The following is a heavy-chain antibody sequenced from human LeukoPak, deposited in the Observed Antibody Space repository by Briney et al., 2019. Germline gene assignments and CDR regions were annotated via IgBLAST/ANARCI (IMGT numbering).Heavy chain of an antibody. CDR1: GYTFTSYD. J-gene: IGHJ4*02. Sequence: ASVKVSCKASGYTFTSYDINWVRQAPGQGLEWMGWINPNSGGTNYAQKFQGRVTMTRDTSISTAYMELSRLRSDDTAVYYCARSDGGKGDYWGQGTLVTVSS. CDR3: ARSDGGKGDY. CDR2: INPNSGGT. V-gene: IGHV1-2*02. D-gene: IGHD4-23*01.